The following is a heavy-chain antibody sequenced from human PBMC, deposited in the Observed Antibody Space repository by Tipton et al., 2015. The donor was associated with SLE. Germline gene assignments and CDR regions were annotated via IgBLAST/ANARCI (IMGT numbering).Heavy chain of an antibody. Sequence: TLSLTCTVSGGSISSGDYYWSWIRQPAGKGLEWIGRIYTSGTTNYNPSLKSRVTISIDTSKNQFSLRLNSVTAADTAAYYCAREFVVTDDWGQGTLVTVSS. J-gene: IGHJ4*02. D-gene: IGHD3-22*01. CDR3: AREFVVTDD. CDR1: GGSISSGDYY. V-gene: IGHV4-61*02. CDR2: IYTSGTT.